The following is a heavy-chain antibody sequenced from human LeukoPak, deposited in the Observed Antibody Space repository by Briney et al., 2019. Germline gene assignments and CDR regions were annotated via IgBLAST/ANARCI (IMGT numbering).Heavy chain of an antibody. Sequence: SGPTLVNPTQTLTLTCTFSGFSLITSGMRVSWIRQPPGKALEWLARIDWDDDKFYSTSLKTRLTISKDTPKNQVVLTVTNMDPVDTATYYCARIDIGGGWFFDYWGQGTLVTVSS. D-gene: IGHD6-19*01. CDR3: ARIDIGGGWFFDY. CDR2: IDWDDDK. CDR1: GFSLITSGMR. V-gene: IGHV2-70*04. J-gene: IGHJ4*02.